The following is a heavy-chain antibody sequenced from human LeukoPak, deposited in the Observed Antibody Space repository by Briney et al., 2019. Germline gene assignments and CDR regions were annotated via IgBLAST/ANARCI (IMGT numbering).Heavy chain of an antibody. J-gene: IGHJ4*02. CDR3: AKDLGLYYFDY. CDR2: ISDSGDTT. Sequence: GGSLRLSCTASGFTFSSYAISWVRQAPGKGLEWVSGISDSGDTTYYADSVKGRFTIFRDNSKNTLYLQMNSLRAEDTAVYYCAKDLGLYYFDYWGQGTLVTVSS. CDR1: GFTFSSYA. D-gene: IGHD2-15*01. V-gene: IGHV3-23*01.